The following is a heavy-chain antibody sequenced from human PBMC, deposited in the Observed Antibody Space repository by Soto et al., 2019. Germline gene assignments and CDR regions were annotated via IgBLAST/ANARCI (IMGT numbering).Heavy chain of an antibody. CDR3: AKPITRYCSSTSCYAGGAFDI. J-gene: IGHJ3*02. CDR1: GFTFSSYG. D-gene: IGHD2-2*01. Sequence: QVQLVESGGGVVQPGRSLRLSCAASGFTFSSYGMHWVRQAPGKGLEWVAVISYDGSNKYYADSVKGRFTISRDNSKKLLTLKXNSLRAEDTAVYYCAKPITRYCSSTSCYAGGAFDIWGQGTMVTVSS. V-gene: IGHV3-30*18. CDR2: ISYDGSNK.